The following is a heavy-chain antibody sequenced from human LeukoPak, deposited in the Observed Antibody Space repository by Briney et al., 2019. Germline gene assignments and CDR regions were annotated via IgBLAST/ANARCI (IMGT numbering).Heavy chain of an antibody. CDR1: GFTFGSYA. Sequence: GGSLRLSCAASGFTFGSYAMSWVRQAPGKGLEWVSVISDGGGSTKCADSVKGRFTISRDNAKNSLYLQMNSLRAEDTAVYYCARGAYGPDYWGQGTLVTVSS. CDR3: ARGAYGPDY. D-gene: IGHD3-10*01. J-gene: IGHJ4*02. CDR2: ISDGGGST. V-gene: IGHV3-23*01.